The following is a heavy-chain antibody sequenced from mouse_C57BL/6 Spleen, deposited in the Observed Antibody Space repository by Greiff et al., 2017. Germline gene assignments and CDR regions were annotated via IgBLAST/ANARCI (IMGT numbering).Heavy chain of an antibody. Sequence: EVKLMESGPELVKPGASVKISCKASGYSFTGYYMNWVKQSPEKSLEWIGEINPSTGGTTYNQKFKAKATLTVDKSSSTAYMQLKSLTSEDSAVYYCARANYYGSSRYAMDYWGQGTSVTVSS. CDR3: ARANYYGSSRYAMDY. V-gene: IGHV1-42*01. J-gene: IGHJ4*01. D-gene: IGHD1-1*01. CDR1: GYSFTGYY. CDR2: INPSTGGT.